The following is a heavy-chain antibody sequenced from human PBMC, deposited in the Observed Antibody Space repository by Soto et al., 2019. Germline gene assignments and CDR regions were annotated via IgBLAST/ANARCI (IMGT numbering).Heavy chain of an antibody. J-gene: IGHJ6*03. D-gene: IGHD6-13*01. CDR3: ARDSGIAAAGTQGYYYYMDV. CDR2: ISSNGGST. V-gene: IGHV3-64*01. Sequence: GSLRLSCAASGFTFSSYAMHWVRQAPGKGLEYVSAISSNGGSTYYANSVKGRFTISRDNSKNTLYLQMGSLRAEDMAVYYCARDSGIAAAGTQGYYYYMDVWGKGTTVTVSS. CDR1: GFTFSSYA.